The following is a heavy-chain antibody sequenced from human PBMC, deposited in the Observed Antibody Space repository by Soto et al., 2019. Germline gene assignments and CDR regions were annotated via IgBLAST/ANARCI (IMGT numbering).Heavy chain of an antibody. CDR3: ARVGRGYSGYDAYYYYGMDV. J-gene: IGHJ6*02. CDR2: ISYDGSNK. CDR1: GFTFSSYA. Sequence: GGSLRLSCAASGFTFSSYAMHWVRQAPGKGLEWVAVISYDGSNKYYADSVKGRFTISRDNSKNTLYLQMNSLRAEDTAVYYCARVGRGYSGYDAYYYYGMDVWGQGTTVTVSS. D-gene: IGHD5-12*01. V-gene: IGHV3-30-3*01.